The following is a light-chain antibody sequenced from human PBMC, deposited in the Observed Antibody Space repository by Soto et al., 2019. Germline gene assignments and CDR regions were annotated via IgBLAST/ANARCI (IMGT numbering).Light chain of an antibody. V-gene: IGLV2-23*01. CDR2: EGN. CDR1: TSFVGSYNR. CDR3: GSFVGSASLG. Sequence: QSVLTQPASVSGSPGQSITFSCTGTTSFVGSYNRVSWYQVHPGKAPKHMIYEGNKRPSGVSNRFSGSTSANTASLTISGLQAEDEADYYCGSFVGSASLGFGGGTKLTVL. J-gene: IGLJ2*01.